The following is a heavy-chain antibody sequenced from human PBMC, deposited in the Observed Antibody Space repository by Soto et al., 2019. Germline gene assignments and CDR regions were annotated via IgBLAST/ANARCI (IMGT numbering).Heavy chain of an antibody. J-gene: IGHJ6*02. Sequence: GGSLRLSCAASGFTFSNYDINWVRQAPGKGPEWISHISSSGGIIYYADSVKGRFTISRDNAKNSLYLQMNSLRGEDTAVYYCAREGSVSSSDYYACYYGMDVWGQGTTVTVSS. CDR1: GFTFSNYD. CDR2: ISSSGGII. D-gene: IGHD3-22*01. CDR3: AREGSVSSSDYYACYYGMDV. V-gene: IGHV3-48*03.